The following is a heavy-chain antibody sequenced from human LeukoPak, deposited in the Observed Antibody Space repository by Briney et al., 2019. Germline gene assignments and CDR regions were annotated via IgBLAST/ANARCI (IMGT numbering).Heavy chain of an antibody. V-gene: IGHV3-33*03. J-gene: IGHJ4*02. CDR3: ALPNEADDY. CDR2: IWYDGSNK. D-gene: IGHD2-8*01. Sequence: PGGSLRLSCAASGFTFSSYGMHWVRQAPVKGLGWVAVIWYDGSNKYYADSVKGRFTISRDNSKKTVYLQMNSLRAEDTAVYYCALPNEADDYWGQGTLVTVSS. CDR1: GFTFSSYG.